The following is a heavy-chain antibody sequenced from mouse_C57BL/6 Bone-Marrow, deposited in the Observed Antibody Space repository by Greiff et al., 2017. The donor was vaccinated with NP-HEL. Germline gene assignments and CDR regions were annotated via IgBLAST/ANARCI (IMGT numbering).Heavy chain of an antibody. CDR3: ARENWGFAY. D-gene: IGHD4-1*01. CDR2: INPYNGGT. Sequence: GYTFTDYYMNWVKQSHGKSLEWIGVINPYNGGTSYNQKYKDKATLTVYKSSSTAYMGLNSLTSEDAAVYYCARENWGFAYWGQGTLVTVSA. CDR1: GYTFTDYY. J-gene: IGHJ3*01. V-gene: IGHV1-19*01.